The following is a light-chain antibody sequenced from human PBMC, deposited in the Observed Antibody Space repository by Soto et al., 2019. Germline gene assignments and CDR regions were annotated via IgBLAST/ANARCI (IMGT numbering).Light chain of an antibody. CDR3: QQCGTSPLT. CDR2: RAS. Sequence: EVVLTQSPGTLSLSPGEVATLSCRASQSLDSNYLAWYQQKRGQPPRPLIYRASSRATGIPDRFNGSGSGTDFPLTISKLEAEDFAVYSFQQCGTSPLTFGPGTKVEIK. V-gene: IGKV3-20*01. J-gene: IGKJ1*01. CDR1: QSLDSNY.